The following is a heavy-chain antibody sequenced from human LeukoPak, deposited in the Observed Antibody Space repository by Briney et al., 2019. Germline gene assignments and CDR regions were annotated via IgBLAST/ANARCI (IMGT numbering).Heavy chain of an antibody. J-gene: IGHJ3*02. CDR1: GGSISSSSYY. V-gene: IGHV4-39*01. CDR3: AREQPSLGIGRAFDI. CDR2: IYYSGST. Sequence: SETLSLTCTVSGGSISSSSYYWGWIRQPPGKGLEWIGSIYYSGSTYYNPSLKSRVTISVDTSKNQFSLKLSSVTAADTAVYYCAREQPSLGIGRAFDIWGQGTMVTVSS. D-gene: IGHD1/OR15-1a*01.